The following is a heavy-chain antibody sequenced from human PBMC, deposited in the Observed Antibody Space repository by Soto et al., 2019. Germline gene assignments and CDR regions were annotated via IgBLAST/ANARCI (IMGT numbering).Heavy chain of an antibody. CDR2: ISGSGGNT. Sequence: PGGSLRLSCAGSGFTFITYAMSWVRQTPGKGLEWVSAISGSGGNTYYADSVKGRFTISRDNSKNTLYLQMNSLRAEDTAVYYCAKNPDSSGYYAFDYWGQGTLVTVSS. D-gene: IGHD3-22*01. CDR3: AKNPDSSGYYAFDY. J-gene: IGHJ4*02. V-gene: IGHV3-23*01. CDR1: GFTFITYA.